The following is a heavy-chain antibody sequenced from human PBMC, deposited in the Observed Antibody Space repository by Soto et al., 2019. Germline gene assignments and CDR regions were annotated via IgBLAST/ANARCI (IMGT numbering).Heavy chain of an antibody. Sequence: ASVKVSCKASGGTFSSYTISWVRQAPGQGLEWMGRIIPILGIANYAQKFQGRVTITADKSTSTAYMELSSLRSEDTAVYYCASGSRVLEWLWAPDFDEWGQGTLVPVSS. CDR1: GGTFSSYT. J-gene: IGHJ4*02. CDR3: ASGSRVLEWLWAPDFDE. CDR2: IIPILGIA. V-gene: IGHV1-69*02. D-gene: IGHD3-3*01.